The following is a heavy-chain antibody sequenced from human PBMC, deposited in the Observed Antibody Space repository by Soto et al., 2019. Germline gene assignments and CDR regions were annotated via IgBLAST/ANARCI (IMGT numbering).Heavy chain of an antibody. CDR1: GFTFSTYN. D-gene: IGHD2-15*01. Sequence: EVQLVESGGGLVQPAGSLRLSCAASGFTFSTYNMNWIRQAPGKGLEWVSYIRGSGAIYYADSVQGRFTMSRDNAKNSLYLQMNSLRAEDTAVYYCARDFLRGYGPDYWGQGTLVTVSS. V-gene: IGHV3-48*01. J-gene: IGHJ4*02. CDR3: ARDFLRGYGPDY. CDR2: IRGSGAI.